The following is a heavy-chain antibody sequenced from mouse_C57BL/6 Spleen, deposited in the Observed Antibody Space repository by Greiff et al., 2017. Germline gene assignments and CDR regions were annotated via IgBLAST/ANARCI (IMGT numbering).Heavy chain of an antibody. J-gene: IGHJ2*01. CDR1: GYTFTSYW. D-gene: IGHD6-5*01. CDR3: ARPYSYYFDY. V-gene: IGHV1-50*01. Sequence: VQLQQPGAELVKPGASVKLSCKASGYTFTSYWMQWVKQRPGQGLEWIGEIDPSDSYTNYNQKFKGKATLTVDTSSSTAYMQLSSLTSEDSAVYYCARPYSYYFDYWGQGTTLTVSS. CDR2: IDPSDSYT.